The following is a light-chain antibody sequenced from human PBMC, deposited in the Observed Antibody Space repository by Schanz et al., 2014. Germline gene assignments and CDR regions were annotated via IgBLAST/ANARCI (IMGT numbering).Light chain of an antibody. V-gene: IGLV2-14*01. J-gene: IGLJ3*02. CDR1: SSDIGGRAY. Sequence: QSALTQPASVSGSPGQSITISCTGTSSDIGGRAYVSWYQQRPGKAPQLILYDVNSRPSGVSDRFSGSKSGNTASLTISGLQAEDEADYYCNSFTSSHTHVFGGGTKVTVL. CDR3: NSFTSSHTHV. CDR2: DVN.